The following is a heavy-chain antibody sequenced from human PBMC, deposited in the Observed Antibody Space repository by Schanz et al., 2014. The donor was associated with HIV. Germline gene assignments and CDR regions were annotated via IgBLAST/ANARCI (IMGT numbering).Heavy chain of an antibody. D-gene: IGHD3-16*01. J-gene: IGHJ6*02. CDR1: GFSFSTYG. V-gene: IGHV3-30*18. CDR3: AKDGGSRGRRRGMDV. Sequence: QVQLVESGGGVVQPGGSLRLSCAASGFSFSTYGIHWVRQAPGKGLEGVTLISYDGINKYYADSVKGRFTISRDNSKNTLYLQINSLRIDDTAVYYCAKDGGSRGRRRGMDVWGQGTTVTVSS. CDR2: ISYDGINK.